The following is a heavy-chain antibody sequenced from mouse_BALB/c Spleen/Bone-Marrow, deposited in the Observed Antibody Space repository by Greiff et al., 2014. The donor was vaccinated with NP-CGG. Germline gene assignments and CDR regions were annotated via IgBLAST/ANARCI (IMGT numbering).Heavy chain of an antibody. CDR3: ARGPHDDDMDY. CDR2: ISDGGSYT. Sequence: EVKLEESGGGLVKPGGSLKLSGAASGFTFSDYYMYWVRQTPEKRLEWVATISDGGSYTYYPDSVKGLFTISRDNVKNNLYLQMSSLKSEDTAMYYCARGPHDDDMDYWGQGTSVTVSS. V-gene: IGHV5-4*02. J-gene: IGHJ4*01. D-gene: IGHD2-3*01. CDR1: GFTFSDYY.